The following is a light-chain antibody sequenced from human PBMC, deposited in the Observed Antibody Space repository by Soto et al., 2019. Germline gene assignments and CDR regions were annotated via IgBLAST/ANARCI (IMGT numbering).Light chain of an antibody. V-gene: IGLV2-14*03. CDR3: NSFTTSSTLV. Sequence: QSALTQPASVSGSPGQSITISCTGTSSDVGAYNYVSWYQHHPGKAPKLMIYDVSNRPSGVSNLFSGSKSGNTASLTIAGLQAEDEAEYHRNSFTTSSTLVFGGGTQLTV. CDR2: DVS. CDR1: SSDVGAYNY. J-gene: IGLJ2*01.